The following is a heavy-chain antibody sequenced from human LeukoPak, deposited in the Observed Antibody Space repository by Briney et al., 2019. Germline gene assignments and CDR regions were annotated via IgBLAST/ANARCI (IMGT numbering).Heavy chain of an antibody. Sequence: SETLSLTCAVYGGSFSGYYWSWIRQPPGKGLEWIGEINHSGSTNYNPSLKSRVTISVDTSKNQFSLKLSSVTAADTAVYYCARGRGYDSSGYLNYWGQETLVTVSS. CDR1: GGSFSGYY. CDR2: INHSGST. V-gene: IGHV4-34*01. CDR3: ARGRGYDSSGYLNY. D-gene: IGHD3-22*01. J-gene: IGHJ4*02.